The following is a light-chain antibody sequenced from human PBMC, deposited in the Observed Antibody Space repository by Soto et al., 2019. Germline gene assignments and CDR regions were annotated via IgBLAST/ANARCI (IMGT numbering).Light chain of an antibody. CDR3: QQNYSTPRT. Sequence: DIQLTQSPSPLSASVGDRATITCRATQRVNNYLNWYQQKPGKAPKLLIYAASTLETGVPSRFSGSGSGTAFILTISSLQPEDFATYYCQQNYSTPRTFGQGTKVDIK. CDR2: AAS. J-gene: IGKJ1*01. CDR1: QRVNNY. V-gene: IGKV1-39*01.